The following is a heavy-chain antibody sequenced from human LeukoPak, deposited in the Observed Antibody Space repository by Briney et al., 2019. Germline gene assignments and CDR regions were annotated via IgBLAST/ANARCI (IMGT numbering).Heavy chain of an antibody. J-gene: IGHJ4*02. CDR2: IKQDGSEK. D-gene: IGHD5-24*01. CDR1: GFTFSSYW. Sequence: GGSLRLSCAASGFTFSSYWMSWVRQAPGKGLEWVANIKQDGSEKYYVDFVKGRFTISRDNAKNSLYLQMNSLRAEDTAVYYCARARDGHNLRGSLDYWGQGTLVTVSS. CDR3: ARARDGHNLRGSLDY. V-gene: IGHV3-7*01.